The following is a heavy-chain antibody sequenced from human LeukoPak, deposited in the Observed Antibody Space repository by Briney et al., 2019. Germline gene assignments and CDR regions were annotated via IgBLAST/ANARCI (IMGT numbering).Heavy chain of an antibody. CDR3: ARSPGDFWSGYYMANYFDY. D-gene: IGHD3-3*01. CDR2: INPNSGGT. J-gene: IGHJ4*02. CDR1: GYTFTGYY. Sequence: ASVKVSCKASGYTFTGYYMHWVRQAPGQGLEWMGWINPNSGGTNYAQKFQGRVTMTRDTSISTVYMELSRLRSDDTAVYYCARSPGDFWSGYYMANYFDYWGQRTLVTVSS. V-gene: IGHV1-2*02.